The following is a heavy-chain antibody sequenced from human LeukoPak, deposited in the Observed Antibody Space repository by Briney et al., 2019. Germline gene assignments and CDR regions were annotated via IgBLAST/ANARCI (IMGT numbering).Heavy chain of an antibody. CDR2: VGTVGDT. J-gene: IGHJ6*02. CDR3: ARVRTGSVGYYAMDV. D-gene: IGHD1-26*01. Sequence: GGSLRLSCAASGFTFSSYVMHWVRQVTGKGLEWVSAVGTVGDTYYPGSVKGRFTVSRENARNSLFLQMNSLRAGDTAVYYCARVRTGSVGYYAMDVWGQGTTVTVSS. CDR1: GFTFSSYV. V-gene: IGHV3-13*01.